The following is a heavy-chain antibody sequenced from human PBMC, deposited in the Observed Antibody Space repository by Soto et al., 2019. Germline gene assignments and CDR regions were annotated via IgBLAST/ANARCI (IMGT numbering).Heavy chain of an antibody. J-gene: IGHJ6*02. CDR1: GGTFSSYA. V-gene: IGHV1-69*13. D-gene: IGHD6-13*01. CDR3: ARAGIAAAGIYYYCYGMDV. CDR2: IIPIFGTA. Sequence: ASVKVSCKASGGTFSSYAISWVRQAPGQGLEWMGGIIPIFGTANYAQKFQGRVTITADESTSTAYMELSSLRSEDTAVYYCARAGIAAAGIYYYCYGMDVWGQGTTVTVSS.